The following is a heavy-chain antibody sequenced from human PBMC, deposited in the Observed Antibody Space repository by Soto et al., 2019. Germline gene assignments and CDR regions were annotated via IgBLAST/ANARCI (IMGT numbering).Heavy chain of an antibody. Sequence: QVQLVQSGAEVKKPGASVKVSCKASGYTFTSYGISWVRQAPGQGLEWMGWISAYNGNTNYAQKLQGRVTMTTDTAPSPADMELRSLRSDDTAVNYCARWAHYDGSGSYYNKGCYYYMDVWGKGTPVTVSS. CDR1: GYTFTSYG. J-gene: IGHJ6*03. D-gene: IGHD3-10*01. CDR2: ISAYNGNT. V-gene: IGHV1-18*01. CDR3: ARWAHYDGSGSYYNKGCYYYMDV.